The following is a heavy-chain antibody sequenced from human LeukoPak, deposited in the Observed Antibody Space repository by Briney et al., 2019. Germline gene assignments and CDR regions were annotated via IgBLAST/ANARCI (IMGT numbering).Heavy chain of an antibody. CDR1: GFTFSSYS. J-gene: IGHJ4*02. CDR3: ARDPGGNKDFDY. CDR2: ISSSSSYI. V-gene: IGHV3-21*01. Sequence: GSLRLSCAASGFTFSSYSMNWVRQAPGKGLEWVSSISSSSSYIYYADSVKGRFTISRDNAKNSLYLQMNSLRAEDTAVYYCARDPGGNKDFDYWGQGTLVTVSS. D-gene: IGHD4-23*01.